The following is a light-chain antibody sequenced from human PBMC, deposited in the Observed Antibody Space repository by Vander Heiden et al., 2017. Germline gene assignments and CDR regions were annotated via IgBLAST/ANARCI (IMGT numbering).Light chain of an antibody. Sequence: EIVMTHSPATLAVSPEERATLSCRASQGVSSNLAWYQPKPGPAPRLLIYCASTRATGIPARFSGSGSGTEFTLTISSLQSEDFAVYYCQQYNNWPFYTFGQGTKLEIK. CDR2: CAS. CDR3: QQYNNWPFYT. CDR1: QGVSSN. V-gene: IGKV3-15*01. J-gene: IGKJ2*01.